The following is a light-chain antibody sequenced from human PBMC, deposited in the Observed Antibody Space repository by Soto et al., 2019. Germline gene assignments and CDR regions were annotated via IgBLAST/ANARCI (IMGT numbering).Light chain of an antibody. J-gene: IGLJ3*02. CDR3: SSFTSINTWV. CDR1: SSDVGGYNY. Sequence: QSALTQPASVSGSPGQSITISCTGTSSDVGGYNYVPWYQQHQGKAPKLMIYKISNRPSGVSNRFAGSKSGNTASLNISGLQAEDEADYYCSSFTSINTWVFGGGTKLTVL. V-gene: IGLV2-14*01. CDR2: KIS.